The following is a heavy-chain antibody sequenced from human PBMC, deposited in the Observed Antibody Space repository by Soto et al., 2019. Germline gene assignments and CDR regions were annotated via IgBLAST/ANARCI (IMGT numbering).Heavy chain of an antibody. Sequence: SETLCRPCTVAGGSINDSYWTWIRQPPGKGLEWIGYISYTGSANYNASLKSRLTISVDTSKNQFSLKLSSVTAADTALYYCARVNYGDYYYGMDVWGQGTTVTVSS. CDR2: ISYTGSA. V-gene: IGHV4-59*01. J-gene: IGHJ6*02. D-gene: IGHD4-17*01. CDR3: ARVNYGDYYYGMDV. CDR1: GGSINDSY.